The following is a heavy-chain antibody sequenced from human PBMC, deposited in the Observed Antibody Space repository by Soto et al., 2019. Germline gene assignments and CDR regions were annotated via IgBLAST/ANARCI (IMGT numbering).Heavy chain of an antibody. CDR3: ARSPSLTFGYFDY. CDR1: GGSISSYY. V-gene: IGHV4-59*01. Sequence: PSETLSLTCTVSGGSISSYYWSWIRQPPGKGLEWIGYIYYSGSTNYNPSLKSRVTISVDTSKNQFSLKLSSVTAADTAVYYCARSPSLTFGYFDYWGQGTLVTVSS. J-gene: IGHJ4*02. CDR2: IYYSGST. D-gene: IGHD3-16*01.